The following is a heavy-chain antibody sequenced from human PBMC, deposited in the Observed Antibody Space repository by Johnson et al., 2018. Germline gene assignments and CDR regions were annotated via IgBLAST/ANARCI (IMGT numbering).Heavy chain of an antibody. CDR2: ISYDGSNK. Sequence: VQLLESGGGVVQXGRSLRLSCAASGFTFSSYGMHWVRQAPGKGLEWVAVISYDGSNKYYADPVTGRFTISRDNSKNTLYLQMNSLRAEDPAVYYCAKDREQWRVMSRAEYFQHWGQGTLVTVSS. CDR1: GFTFSSYG. D-gene: IGHD6-19*01. J-gene: IGHJ1*01. CDR3: AKDREQWRVMSRAEYFQH. V-gene: IGHV3-30*18.